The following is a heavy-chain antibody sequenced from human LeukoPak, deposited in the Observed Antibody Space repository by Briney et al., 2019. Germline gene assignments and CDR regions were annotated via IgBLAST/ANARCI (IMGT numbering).Heavy chain of an antibody. CDR1: GYTFTDYY. D-gene: IGHD2-15*01. V-gene: IGHV1-69-2*01. J-gene: IGHJ6*02. CDR2: IDPEDGET. CDR3: ATGSFDGDAMDV. Sequence: GASVKVSCKASGYTFTDYYMHWVQQAPGKGLEWMGRIDPEDGETIYAEKFQGRVTITADTSTDTAYMELSSLRSEDTAVYYCATGSFDGDAMDVWGQGTTVTVSS.